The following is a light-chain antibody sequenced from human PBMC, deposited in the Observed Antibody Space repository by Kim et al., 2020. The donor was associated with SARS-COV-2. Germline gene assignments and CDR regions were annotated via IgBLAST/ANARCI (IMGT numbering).Light chain of an antibody. J-gene: IGKJ5*01. CDR1: QSVYTY. CDR3: QQRRMSIT. V-gene: IGKV3-11*01. Sequence: EIVLTQSPATLSLSPGERATLSCRASQSVYTYLAWYQQKPGQAPRLLIYDASNRATGIPARFSGSGSETDFTLTISSLEPEDFAVYYCQQRRMSITFGQGTRLEIK. CDR2: DAS.